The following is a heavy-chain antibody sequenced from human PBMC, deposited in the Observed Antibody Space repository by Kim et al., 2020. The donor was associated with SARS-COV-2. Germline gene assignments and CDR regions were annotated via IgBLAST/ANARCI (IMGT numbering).Heavy chain of an antibody. J-gene: IGHJ5*02. D-gene: IGHD3-10*01. CDR3: ARGWITMVRGISGWFDP. Sequence: VKGRFTISRDNAKNSLYLQMNSLRAEDTAVYYCARGWITMVRGISGWFDPWGQGTLVTVSS. V-gene: IGHV3-11*06.